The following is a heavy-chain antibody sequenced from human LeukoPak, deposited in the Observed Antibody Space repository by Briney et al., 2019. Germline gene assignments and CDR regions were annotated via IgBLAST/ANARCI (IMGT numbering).Heavy chain of an antibody. CDR1: GFTFSSYA. V-gene: IGHV3-23*01. CDR3: EKDRETKSYVFGSVYPKGDVFDI. Sequence: PGGSLRLSCAASGFTFSSYAMSWVRQAPGKGLEWVSAISGSGGSTYYADSVKGRFTISRDNSKNTLYLQMNSLRAEDTAVYYCEKDRETKSYVFGSVYPKGDVFDIGAQGKMVTVSS. J-gene: IGHJ3*02. D-gene: IGHD3-3*01. CDR2: ISGSGGST.